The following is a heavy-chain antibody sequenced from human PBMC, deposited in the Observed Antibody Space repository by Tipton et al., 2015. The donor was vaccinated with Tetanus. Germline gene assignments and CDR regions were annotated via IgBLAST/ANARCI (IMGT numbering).Heavy chain of an antibody. CDR2: FFYSGST. CDR1: GGSISGSSYY. V-gene: IGHV4-39*01. J-gene: IGHJ4*02. CDR3: AKITVAHTNEFDY. Sequence: TLSLTCTVSGGSISGSSYYWGWIRQPPGKGLEWIGSFFYSGSTYYHPSLKSRVTISVDTSKNQFSLKLSSVTAADTAVYYCAKITVAHTNEFDYWGQGTLVTVSS. D-gene: IGHD1-14*01.